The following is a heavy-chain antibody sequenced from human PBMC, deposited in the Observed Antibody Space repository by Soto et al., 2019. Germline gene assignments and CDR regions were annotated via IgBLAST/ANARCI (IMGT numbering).Heavy chain of an antibody. CDR2: VHISGHS. D-gene: IGHD1-1*01. Sequence: SETLSLTCTLSGGSVRAPDWWNWVRQSPGKGLEWIAEVHISGHSNYNPSLRSRVSVSIDSSKNQFYLNLNSVTAADTAIYYCARVRQGCSANNCYFDPWGQGTQVTVSS. V-gene: IGHV4-4*02. CDR3: ARVRQGCSANNCYFDP. CDR1: GGSVRAPDW. J-gene: IGHJ5*01.